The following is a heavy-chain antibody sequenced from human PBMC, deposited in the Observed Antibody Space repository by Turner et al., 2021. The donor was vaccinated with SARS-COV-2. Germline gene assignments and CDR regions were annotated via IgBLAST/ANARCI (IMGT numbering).Heavy chain of an antibody. Sequence: QVQLVQSGAEVRKPGAPVKVSCKASGYTFTSYGISWVRQAPGQGLEWMGWISAYKGNTNYAQKLQGRVTMTTDTSTRTAYMELRSLRSDDTAVYYCARDLEVRFGEFPLDYWGQGTLVTVSS. J-gene: IGHJ4*02. CDR3: ARDLEVRFGEFPLDY. CDR1: GYTFTSYG. CDR2: ISAYKGNT. D-gene: IGHD3-10*01. V-gene: IGHV1-18*01.